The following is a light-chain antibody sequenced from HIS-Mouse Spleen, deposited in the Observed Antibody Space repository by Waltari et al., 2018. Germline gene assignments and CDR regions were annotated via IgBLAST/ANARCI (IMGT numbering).Light chain of an antibody. CDR3: CSYAGSSTWV. Sequence: QSALPQPASVSGSPGQAITISCTGTSTDVGSYNLVSWYQQHPGKTPNLMIYEGSKRPSGVSNRFSGSESGNTASLTISGLQAEDEADYYCCSYAGSSTWVFGGGTKLTVL. CDR1: STDVGSYNL. CDR2: EGS. V-gene: IGLV2-23*01. J-gene: IGLJ3*02.